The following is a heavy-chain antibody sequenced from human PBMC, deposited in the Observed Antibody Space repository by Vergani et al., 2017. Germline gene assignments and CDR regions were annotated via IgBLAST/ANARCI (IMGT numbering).Heavy chain of an antibody. J-gene: IGHJ4*02. CDR3: ARLSYDTTPYLQGGYDC. D-gene: IGHD3-22*01. CDR1: GFTFSTYS. CDR2: ISTDASTT. V-gene: IGHV3-48*01. Sequence: EVQLVESGGGLVQPGGSLRLSCVGSGFTFSTYSMNWVRQAPGKGLEWVSYISTDASTTYYGDSVKGRFTISRDNSKNMLYLQTNSLRAEDTAVYYCARLSYDTTPYLQGGYDCWGQGTLVSVSS.